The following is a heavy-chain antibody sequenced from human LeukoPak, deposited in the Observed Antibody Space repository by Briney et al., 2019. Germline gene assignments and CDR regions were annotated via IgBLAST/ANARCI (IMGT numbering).Heavy chain of an antibody. Sequence: ASVKVSCKASGGTFSSYAISWVRQAPGQGLEWMGGIIPIFGTANYAQKFRGRVTITADESTSTAYMELSSLTSEDTAVYYCARARGYSYGYSDYWGQGTLVTVSS. D-gene: IGHD5-18*01. CDR1: GGTFSSYA. J-gene: IGHJ4*02. V-gene: IGHV1-69*13. CDR2: IIPIFGTA. CDR3: ARARGYSYGYSDY.